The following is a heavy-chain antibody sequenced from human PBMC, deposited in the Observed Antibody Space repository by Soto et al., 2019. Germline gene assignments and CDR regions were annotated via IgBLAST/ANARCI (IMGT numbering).Heavy chain of an antibody. Sequence: EVQLLESGGGLVQPGGSLSLSCAASGFTFSYYAMTWVRQAPGKGLEWVSTISASGGTTYYADSVKGRFTISRDNSKNTLYLQMNSLRAEDTGVYYCAKRGIEVAGKYRWFDPWGQGTLVTVSS. CDR3: AKRGIEVAGKYRWFDP. J-gene: IGHJ5*02. D-gene: IGHD6-19*01. V-gene: IGHV3-23*01. CDR1: GFTFSYYA. CDR2: ISASGGTT.